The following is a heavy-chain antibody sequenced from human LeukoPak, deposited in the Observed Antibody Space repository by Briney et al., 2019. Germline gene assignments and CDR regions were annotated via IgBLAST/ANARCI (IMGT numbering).Heavy chain of an antibody. J-gene: IGHJ3*02. CDR1: GFTFSSYA. V-gene: IGHV3-23*01. CDR3: AKDSGSSWFKGVFDI. Sequence: TGGSLRLSCAASGFTFSSYAMSWVRQAPGKGLEWVSAISGGGGGTYYADSVKGRFTISRDSSKNTLYLQMNSLRAEDTAVYYCAKDSGSSWFKGVFDIWGQGTMVTVSS. CDR2: ISGGGGGT. D-gene: IGHD6-13*01.